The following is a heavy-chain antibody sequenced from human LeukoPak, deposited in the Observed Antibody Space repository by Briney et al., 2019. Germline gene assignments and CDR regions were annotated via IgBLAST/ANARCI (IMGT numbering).Heavy chain of an antibody. D-gene: IGHD3-10*01. J-gene: IGHJ6*03. CDR1: GGTFSSYA. Sequence: ASVKVSCKASGGTFSSYAISWVRQAPGQGLEWMGGIIPIFGTANYAQKFQGRVTVTADKSTSTAYMELSSLRSEDTAVDYCARDLTMVRNYYMDVWGKGTTVTVSS. CDR2: IIPIFGTA. CDR3: ARDLTMVRNYYMDV. V-gene: IGHV1-69*06.